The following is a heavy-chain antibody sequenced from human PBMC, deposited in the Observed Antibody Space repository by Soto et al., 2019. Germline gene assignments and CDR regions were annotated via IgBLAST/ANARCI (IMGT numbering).Heavy chain of an antibody. J-gene: IGHJ6*02. CDR2: IFYSGST. V-gene: IGHV4-39*01. D-gene: IGHD2-15*01. CDR3: ARHLTYCSAGSCYSDFPYYGMDV. Sequence: QLQLQESGPGLVKPSETLSLTCTVSGGSISSSSYYWGWIRQPPGKGLEWIGSIFYSGSTYYNPSLKNRVTISVDTAKNQFSLNLSSVTAAYTAVYYCARHLTYCSAGSCYSDFPYYGMDVWGQGTKVTVSS. CDR1: GGSISSSSYY.